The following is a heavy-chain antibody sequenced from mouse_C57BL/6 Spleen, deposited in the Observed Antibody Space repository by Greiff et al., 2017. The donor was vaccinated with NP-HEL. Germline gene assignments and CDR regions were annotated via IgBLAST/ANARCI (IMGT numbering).Heavy chain of an antibody. J-gene: IGHJ4*01. CDR2: ISDGGSYT. Sequence: DVKLVESGGGLVKPGGSLKLSCAASGFTFSSYAMSWVRQTPEKRLEWVATISDGGSYTYYPDNVKGRFTISRDNAKNNLYLQMSHLKSEDTAMYYCARDPTTVVAKNAMDYWGQGTSVTVAS. V-gene: IGHV5-4*01. CDR3: ARDPTTVVAKNAMDY. D-gene: IGHD1-1*01. CDR1: GFTFSSYA.